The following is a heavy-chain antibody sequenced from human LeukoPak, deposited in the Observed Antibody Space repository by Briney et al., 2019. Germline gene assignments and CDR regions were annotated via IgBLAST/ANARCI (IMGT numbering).Heavy chain of an antibody. J-gene: IGHJ3*02. Sequence: GASVKVSCKASGYTFTSYDINWVRQAPGQGLEWMGWINTNTGNPTYAQGFTGRFVFSLDTSVSTAYLQISSLKAEDTAVYYCARDGVIRGILTGSSTYAFDIWGQGTMVTVSS. CDR1: GYTFTSYD. CDR2: INTNTGNP. V-gene: IGHV7-4-1*02. CDR3: ARDGVIRGILTGSSTYAFDI. D-gene: IGHD3-9*01.